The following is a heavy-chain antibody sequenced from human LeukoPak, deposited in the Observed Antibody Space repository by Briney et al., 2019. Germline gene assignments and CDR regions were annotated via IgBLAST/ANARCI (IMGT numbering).Heavy chain of an antibody. CDR2: INHSGST. CDR3: ASQARYKRYMDV. CDR1: GFTFSSYG. J-gene: IGHJ6*03. D-gene: IGHD1-14*01. V-gene: IGHV4-34*01. Sequence: GSLRLSCAASGFTFSSYGMHWIRQPPGKGLEWIGEINHSGSTNYNPSLKSRVTISVDTSKNQFSLKLSSVTAADTAVYYCASQARYKRYMDVWGKGTTVTVSS.